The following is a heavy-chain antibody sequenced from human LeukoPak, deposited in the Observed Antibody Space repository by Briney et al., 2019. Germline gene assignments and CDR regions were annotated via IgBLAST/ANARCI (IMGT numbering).Heavy chain of an antibody. CDR2: ISGDGGST. V-gene: IGHV3-43*02. CDR1: GFTFDDYA. J-gene: IGHJ4*02. CDR3: AKADYYDSNGFFDY. D-gene: IGHD3-22*01. Sequence: PGGSLRLSCAASGFTFDDYAMHWVRQAPGKGLEWVSLISGDGGSTYYADSVKGRFTISRDNSKNSLYLQMNSLRAEDTALYYCAKADYYDSNGFFDYWGQGTLVTVSS.